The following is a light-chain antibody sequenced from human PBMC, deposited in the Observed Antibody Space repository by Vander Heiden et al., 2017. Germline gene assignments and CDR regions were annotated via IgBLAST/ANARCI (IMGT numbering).Light chain of an antibody. Sequence: KLTCTLSSGHISDAIAWHQQQPETGPRYLMKLNSDGSHSKGDGIPDRFSGSSSGAERYLTISSLQSEDEADYYCQTWGTGIRVFGGGTKLTVL. J-gene: IGLJ3*02. V-gene: IGLV4-69*01. CDR3: QTWGTGIRV. CDR2: LNSDGSH. CDR1: SGHISDA.